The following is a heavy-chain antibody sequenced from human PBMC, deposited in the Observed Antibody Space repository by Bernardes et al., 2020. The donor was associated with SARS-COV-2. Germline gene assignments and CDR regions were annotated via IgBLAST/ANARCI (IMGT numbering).Heavy chain of an antibody. D-gene: IGHD2-2*01. V-gene: IGHV2-70*11. Sequence: SGHTLSKPTQTLTLTCPFSVFSLSPSGMCVSWIRQPPGKALEWLARIDWDDDKYYSTSLKTRLTISKDTSKNQVVLTMTNMDPVDTATYYCARTLIVVVPAAIGSYYYYGMDVWGQGTTVTVSS. CDR2: IDWDDDK. J-gene: IGHJ6*02. CDR1: VFSLSPSGMC. CDR3: ARTLIVVVPAAIGSYYYYGMDV.